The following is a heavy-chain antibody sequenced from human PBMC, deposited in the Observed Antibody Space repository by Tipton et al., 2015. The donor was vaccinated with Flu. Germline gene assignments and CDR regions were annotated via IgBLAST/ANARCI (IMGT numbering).Heavy chain of an antibody. CDR1: GFTFSSYE. CDR2: ISSSASTI. D-gene: IGHD2-8*02. Sequence: SLRLSCAASGFTFSSYEMNWVRQAPGMGLEWVSYISSSASTIYYADSVRGRFTISRDNAKNSLSLQMNSLRAEDTAVYYCARDLLGYYYGMDVWGQGTTVTVSS. J-gene: IGHJ6*02. CDR3: ARDLLGYYYGMDV. V-gene: IGHV3-48*03.